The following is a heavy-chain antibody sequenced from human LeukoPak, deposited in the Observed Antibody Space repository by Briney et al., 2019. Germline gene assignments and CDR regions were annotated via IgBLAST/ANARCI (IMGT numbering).Heavy chain of an antibody. CDR1: GGSISSYY. CDR2: IYYSGST. Sequence: SETLSLTCTVSGGSISSYYWSWIRQPPGKGLEWIGCIYYSGSTNYNPSLKSRVTISVDTSKNQFSLKLSSVTAADTAVYYCAREVEYYDSSGYLTLFDYWGQGTLVTVSS. D-gene: IGHD3-22*01. V-gene: IGHV4-59*01. J-gene: IGHJ4*02. CDR3: AREVEYYDSSGYLTLFDY.